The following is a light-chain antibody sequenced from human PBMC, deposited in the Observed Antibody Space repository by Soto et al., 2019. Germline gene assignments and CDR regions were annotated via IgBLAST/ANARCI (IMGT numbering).Light chain of an antibody. J-gene: IGKJ1*01. CDR3: QQYVSLRT. CDR1: QTVGSCY. CDR2: GSS. Sequence: EIVLTQSPGTLSLSPGERATLSCRASQTVGSCYLAWYQQIPGQAPRLLIYGSSSRATGIPDRFSGSGSGSDFTLTISRLEPEDSAVYFCQQYVSLRTFGQGTKVEIK. V-gene: IGKV3-20*01.